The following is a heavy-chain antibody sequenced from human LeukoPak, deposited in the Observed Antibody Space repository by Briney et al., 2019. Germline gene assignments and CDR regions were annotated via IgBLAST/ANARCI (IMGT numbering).Heavy chain of an antibody. Sequence: SETLSLTCAVYGGSFSGYYWSWIRQPPGKGLEWIGEINHSGSTNYNPSLKSRVTISVDTSKNQFSLKLSSVTAADTAVYYCAGTLSLVLIRRQQLVPPYYYYYMDVWGKGTTVTVSS. V-gene: IGHV4-34*01. J-gene: IGHJ6*03. D-gene: IGHD6-13*01. CDR3: AGTLSLVLIRRQQLVPPYYYYYMDV. CDR2: INHSGST. CDR1: GGSFSGYY.